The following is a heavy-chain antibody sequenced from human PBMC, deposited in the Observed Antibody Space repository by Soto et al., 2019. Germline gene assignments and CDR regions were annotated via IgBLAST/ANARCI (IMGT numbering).Heavy chain of an antibody. CDR1: GDSIISSDFY. CDR3: ARHSLALRKNNWFDP. Sequence: PSETLSLTCTVSGDSIISSDFYWGWVRQPPEKGLEWIGSIFYLGSSYYNPSLKSRVTMSVDTSKNQFSLRLRSVTAADTALYFCARHSLALRKNNWFDPWGQGIMVTVSS. D-gene: IGHD3-3*02. V-gene: IGHV4-39*01. CDR2: IFYLGSS. J-gene: IGHJ5*02.